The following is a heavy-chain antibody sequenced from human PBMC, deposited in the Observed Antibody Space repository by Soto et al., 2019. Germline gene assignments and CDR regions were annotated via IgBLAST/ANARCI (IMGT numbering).Heavy chain of an antibody. CDR3: ARVLDEVVLAAMFDP. D-gene: IGHD2-15*01. Sequence: PSETLSLTCTVSGGSISSGGYYWSWIRQHPGKGLEWIGYIYYSGSTYYNPSLKSRVTISVDTSKNQFSLKLSSVTAADTAVYYCARVLDEVVLAAMFDPWGQGTLVTVSS. J-gene: IGHJ5*02. V-gene: IGHV4-31*03. CDR2: IYYSGST. CDR1: GGSISSGGYY.